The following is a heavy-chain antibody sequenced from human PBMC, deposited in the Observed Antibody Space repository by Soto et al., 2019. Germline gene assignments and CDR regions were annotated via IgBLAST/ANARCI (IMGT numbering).Heavy chain of an antibody. Sequence: EVQLVESGGGLVKPGGSLRLSCAASGFTFSSYSMNWVRQAPGKGLEWVSSISSSSSYIYYADSVKGRFTISRDNAKNALYLQMNSLRAEDTAVYYCARGGLQELGFGELRSYWFDPWGQGTLVTVSS. CDR3: ARGGLQELGFGELRSYWFDP. CDR1: GFTFSSYS. V-gene: IGHV3-21*01. D-gene: IGHD3-10*01. CDR2: ISSSSSYI. J-gene: IGHJ5*02.